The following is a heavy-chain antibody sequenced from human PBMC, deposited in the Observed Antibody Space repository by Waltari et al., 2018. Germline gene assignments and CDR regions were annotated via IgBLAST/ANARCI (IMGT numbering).Heavy chain of an antibody. CDR3: ARPDYDLWSGYFPPWFDP. D-gene: IGHD3-3*01. J-gene: IGHJ5*02. CDR1: GYSFTGYY. CDR2: INPNMGGT. Sequence: QVQLVQSGAEVKKPGASMTVSCKASGYSFTGYYMHWVRQAPGQGLEWRGWINPNMGGTNYEQKFQGRFTMTVDTSISTAYMELSRLRSDDTAVYYCARPDYDLWSGYFPPWFDPWGQGTLVTVSS. V-gene: IGHV1-2*02.